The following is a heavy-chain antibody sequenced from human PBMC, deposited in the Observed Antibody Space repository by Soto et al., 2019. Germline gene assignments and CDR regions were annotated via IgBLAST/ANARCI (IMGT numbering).Heavy chain of an antibody. J-gene: IGHJ3*02. CDR1: GGSIGGYY. CDR3: ASADYDDSSGYGFDAFDI. CDR2: IFYSGST. Sequence: QVQLQESGPGLVKPSETLSLTCTVSGGSIGGYYWSWVRQPPGKGLEWIGHIFYSGSTTYNPSLESRVTISVAMSKNQFSLKLSSVSAADTAVYYCASADYDDSSGYGFDAFDIWGQGRTVIVSS. V-gene: IGHV4-59*01. D-gene: IGHD3-22*01.